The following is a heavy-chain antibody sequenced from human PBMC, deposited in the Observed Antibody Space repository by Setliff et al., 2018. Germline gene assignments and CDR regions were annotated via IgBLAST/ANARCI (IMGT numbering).Heavy chain of an antibody. CDR1: GYTFTNYG. J-gene: IGHJ1*01. Sequence: ASVKVSCKASGYTFTNYGIAWVRQAPGQGLEWMGWISVHSGNTFYAPKFQGRVTMTTDTSTDTAYLDLRRLRSDDTAVYYCSRLVRYCTTTACQTLSGGEHWGQGNPGHRLL. CDR3: SRLVRYCTTTACQTLSGGEH. V-gene: IGHV1-18*01. D-gene: IGHD2-8*01. CDR2: ISVHSGNT.